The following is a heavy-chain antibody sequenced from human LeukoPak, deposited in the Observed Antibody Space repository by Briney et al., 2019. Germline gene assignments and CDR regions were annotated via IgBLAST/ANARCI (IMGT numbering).Heavy chain of an antibody. V-gene: IGHV3-23*01. CDR3: AKISNYDILTGYSPAGLDY. D-gene: IGHD3-9*01. CDR1: GFTFSSYA. J-gene: IGHJ4*02. Sequence: GRSLRLSCAASGFTFSSYAMSWVRQAPGKGLEWVSAISGSGGSTYYADSVKGRFTISRDNSKNTLYLQMNSLRAEDTAVYYCAKISNYDILTGYSPAGLDYWGQGTLVTVSS. CDR2: ISGSGGST.